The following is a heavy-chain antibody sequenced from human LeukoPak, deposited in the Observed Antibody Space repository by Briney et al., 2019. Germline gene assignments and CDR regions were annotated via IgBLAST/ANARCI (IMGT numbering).Heavy chain of an antibody. CDR2: IYPDDSDI. Sequence: GESLKISCKASGYSFTNYWIAWVRQMPGKGLEWMGIIYPDDSDIRYSPSVQGQVTFSADKSVNTAYVQWSSLKASDSGVYYCARGPYDMTGYFKGIFDYWGQGSLVTVSS. D-gene: IGHD3-9*01. V-gene: IGHV5-51*01. J-gene: IGHJ4*02. CDR1: GYSFTNYW. CDR3: ARGPYDMTGYFKGIFDY.